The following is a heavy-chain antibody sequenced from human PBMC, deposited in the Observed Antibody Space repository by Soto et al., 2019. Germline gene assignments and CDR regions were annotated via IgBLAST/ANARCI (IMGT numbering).Heavy chain of an antibody. J-gene: IGHJ4*02. Sequence: QVQLVESGGGVVKPGGSLRLYCAASGFTFSDYYMSWIRQAPGKGLEWISYSSNSGTFARYADSVKGRFSISRDNAKNSLYLQIDILRGEDTAIYYCARSGDNYKLLDYWGQGTPVTVSS. CDR1: GFTFSDYY. CDR2: SSNSGTFA. D-gene: IGHD1-1*01. V-gene: IGHV3-11*06. CDR3: ARSGDNYKLLDY.